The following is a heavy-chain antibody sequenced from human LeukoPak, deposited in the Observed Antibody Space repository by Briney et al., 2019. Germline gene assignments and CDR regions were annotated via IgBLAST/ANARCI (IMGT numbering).Heavy chain of an antibody. V-gene: IGHV4-59*01. CDR2: IYYSGST. CDR1: GGSISSYY. J-gene: IGHJ5*02. CDR3: ARDSAVVRGVDNWFDP. D-gene: IGHD3-10*01. Sequence: SETLSLTCTVSGGSISSYYWSWIRQPPGKGLEWIGYIYYSGSTNYNPSLRSRVTISVDTSKNQFSLKLSSVTAADTAVYYCARDSAVVRGVDNWFDPWGQGTLVTVSS.